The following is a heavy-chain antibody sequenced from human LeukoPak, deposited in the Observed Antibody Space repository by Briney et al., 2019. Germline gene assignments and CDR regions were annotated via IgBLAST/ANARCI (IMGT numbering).Heavy chain of an antibody. CDR2: IYYSGST. J-gene: IGHJ4*02. CDR1: GGSISSSSYY. D-gene: IGHD2-2*01. V-gene: IGHV4-39*07. CDR3: ARDKCSSTSCYVVYYFDY. Sequence: SETLSLTCTVSGGSISSSSYYWGWIRQPPGKGLEWIGSIYYSGSTYYNPSLKSRVTISVDTSKNQFSLKLSSVTAADTAVYYCARDKCSSTSCYVVYYFDYWGQGTLVTVSS.